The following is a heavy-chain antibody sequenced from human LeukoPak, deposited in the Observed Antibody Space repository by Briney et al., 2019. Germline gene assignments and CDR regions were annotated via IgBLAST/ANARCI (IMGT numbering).Heavy chain of an antibody. J-gene: IGHJ3*02. V-gene: IGHV4-39*01. CDR2: IYYSGST. CDR3: ARHELQLWSPPAFDI. D-gene: IGHD5-18*01. Sequence: SETLSLTCTVSGGSISSSNYYWGWIRQPPGKGLEWIGSIYYSGSTYYNPSLKSRVTISVDTSKRQFSLKLNSVTAADTAVYYCARHELQLWSPPAFDIWGQGTMVTVSS. CDR1: GGSISSSNYY.